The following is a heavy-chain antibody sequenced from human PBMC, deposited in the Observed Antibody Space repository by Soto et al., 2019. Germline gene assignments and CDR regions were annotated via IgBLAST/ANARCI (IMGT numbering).Heavy chain of an antibody. CDR3: ARSPHTDCSSNSCFLPYGMDV. CDR1: GYTFTSYG. Sequence: AAVKVSCKASGYTFTSYGISWVRQAPGQGLEWMGWISAYNGNTNYAQKLQGRVTMTTDTSTSTAYMELRSLRSDDTAVYYCARSPHTDCSSNSCFLPYGMDVWGQGNTVTVSS. V-gene: IGHV1-18*04. D-gene: IGHD2-2*01. CDR2: ISAYNGNT. J-gene: IGHJ6*02.